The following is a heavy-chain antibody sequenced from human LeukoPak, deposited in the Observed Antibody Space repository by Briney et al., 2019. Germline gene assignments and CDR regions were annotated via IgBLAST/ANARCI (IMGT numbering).Heavy chain of an antibody. CDR1: GASISSSH. D-gene: IGHD3-22*01. J-gene: IGHJ3*02. V-gene: IGHV4-59*01. Sequence: SETLSLTCAVSGASISSSHWSWIRQPPGKGLERIGYINYSGNTKYNPSLESRVTISVDASNNQFSLRLSSVTAADTAFYYCARGYYDSRGYSNTFDIWGQGTLVTVSS. CDR2: INYSGNT. CDR3: ARGYYDSRGYSNTFDI.